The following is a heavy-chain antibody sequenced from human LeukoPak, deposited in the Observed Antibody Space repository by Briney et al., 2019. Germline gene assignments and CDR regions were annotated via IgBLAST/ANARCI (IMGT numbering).Heavy chain of an antibody. CDR1: GYTFTGYY. D-gene: IGHD6-13*01. CDR2: INPNSGGT. CDR3: ARGARPSSSWYDLDY. Sequence: PGASVKVSCKASGYTFTGYYMHWVRQAPGQGLEWMGWINPNSGGTNYAQKFQGRVTMTRDTSISTAYMELSRLRSDDTAVYYCARGARPSSSWYDLDYWGQGTLVTVSS. V-gene: IGHV1-2*02. J-gene: IGHJ4*02.